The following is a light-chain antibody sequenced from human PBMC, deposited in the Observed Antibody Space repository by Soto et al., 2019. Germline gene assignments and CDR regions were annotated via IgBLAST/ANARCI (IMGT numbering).Light chain of an antibody. CDR2: GVS. J-gene: IGKJ2*01. CDR1: QSVSSSY. Sequence: EIVLTQSPGTLSLSPGERATLSCRASQSVSSSYLAWYQQKPGQAPRLLIYGVSSRATGIPDRFSGSGSGTDFTLTINRLEPEDSAVYYCQQYGSSPPYTFGQGTKVDIK. V-gene: IGKV3-20*01. CDR3: QQYGSSPPYT.